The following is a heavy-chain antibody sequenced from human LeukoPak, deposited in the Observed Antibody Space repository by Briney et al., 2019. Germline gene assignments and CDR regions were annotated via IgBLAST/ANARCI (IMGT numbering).Heavy chain of an antibody. CDR1: GYRFTSYW. J-gene: IGHJ5*02. CDR2: IYPGDSDT. Sequence: GESLKISCKGSGYRFTSYWIGWVRQIPGKGLEWMGIIYPGDSDTRYSPSFQGQVTISADKSISTAYLQWSSLKASDTAMYYCARLRSDGQLQPVGFDPWGQGTLVTVSS. V-gene: IGHV5-51*01. CDR3: ARLRSDGQLQPVGFDP. D-gene: IGHD1-26*01.